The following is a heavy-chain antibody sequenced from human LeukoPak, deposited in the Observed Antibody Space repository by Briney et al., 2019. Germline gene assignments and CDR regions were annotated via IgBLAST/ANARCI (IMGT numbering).Heavy chain of an antibody. CDR3: ARTTAY. CDR2: IVQDGSVE. J-gene: IGHJ4*02. V-gene: IGHV3-7*01. Sequence: GGSLRLSCAASGFPFSKFWMSWVRQAPGKGLEWVANIVQDGSVEYYVDSVKGRFTISRDNAKNLLYLQMNSLRAEDTAVYYCARTTAYWGQGTLVTVSS. CDR1: GFPFSKFW.